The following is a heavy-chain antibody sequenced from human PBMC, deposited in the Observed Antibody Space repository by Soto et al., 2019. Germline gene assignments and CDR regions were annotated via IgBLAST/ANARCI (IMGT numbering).Heavy chain of an antibody. Sequence: PGGSLRLSCATSGFIFIDYYMHWIRQAPGKGLEWISYISGNGRIIRYADSAKGRFTISRDNAQNSLYLQMNSLRAEDTAVYFCAKDFYYYDSSASYWGQGTLVTVSS. D-gene: IGHD3-22*01. CDR2: ISGNGRII. CDR3: AKDFYYYDSSASY. V-gene: IGHV3-11*04. CDR1: GFIFIDYY. J-gene: IGHJ4*02.